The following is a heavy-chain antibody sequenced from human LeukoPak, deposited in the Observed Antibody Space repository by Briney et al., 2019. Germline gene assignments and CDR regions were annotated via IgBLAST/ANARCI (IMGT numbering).Heavy chain of an antibody. CDR2: INPNSGGT. J-gene: IGHJ4*02. D-gene: IGHD3-22*01. CDR1: GYTFTGYY. CDR3: ARDQSDSSGYYVFDY. Sequence: ASVKVSCKASGYTFTGYYMHWVRQAPGQGLEWMGWINPNSGGTNYAQKFQGRVTMTRDTSISTAYMELSRLRSDDTAVHYCARDQSDSSGYYVFDYWGQGTLVTVSS. V-gene: IGHV1-2*02.